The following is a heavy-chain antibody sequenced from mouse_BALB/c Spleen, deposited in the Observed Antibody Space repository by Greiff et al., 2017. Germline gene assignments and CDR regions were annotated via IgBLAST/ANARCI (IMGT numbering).Heavy chain of an antibody. Sequence: DVKLVESGGGLVQPGGSRKLSCAASGFTFSSFGMHWVRQAPEKGLEWVAYISSGSSTIYYADTVKGRFTISRDNPKNTLFLQMTSLRSEDTAMYYCARLGDYDFAYWGQGTLVTVSA. D-gene: IGHD2-4*01. CDR1: GFTFSSFG. CDR2: ISSGSSTI. J-gene: IGHJ3*01. V-gene: IGHV5-17*02. CDR3: ARLGDYDFAY.